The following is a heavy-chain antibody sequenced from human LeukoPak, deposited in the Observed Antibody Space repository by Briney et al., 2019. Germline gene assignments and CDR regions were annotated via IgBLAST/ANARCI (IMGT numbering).Heavy chain of an antibody. J-gene: IGHJ4*02. CDR2: ISYDGIIE. D-gene: IGHD5-18*01. CDR1: GFTFSSYG. Sequence: GGSLRLSCAASGFTFSSYGMNWVRQAPGKGLEWVALISYDGIIEDYSDSVKGRFNISRDNFKNTLFLQMNSLRDEDTAVYYCAKDQGEQLWFLDYWGQGTLVTVSS. CDR3: AKDQGEQLWFLDY. V-gene: IGHV3-30*19.